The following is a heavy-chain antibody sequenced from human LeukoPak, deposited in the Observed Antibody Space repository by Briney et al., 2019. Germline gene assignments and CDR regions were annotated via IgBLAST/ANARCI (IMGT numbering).Heavy chain of an antibody. CDR1: GGSFSGYY. J-gene: IGHJ6*03. CDR3: ARASDYYYYMDV. V-gene: IGHV4-34*01. D-gene: IGHD2-21*01. CDR2: INHSGST. Sequence: SETLSLTCAVYGGSFSGYYWSWIRQPPGKGLEWIGEINHSGSTNYNPSLKSRVTISVDTSKNQFSLKLSPVTAADTAVYYCARASDYYYYMDVWGKGTTVTVSS.